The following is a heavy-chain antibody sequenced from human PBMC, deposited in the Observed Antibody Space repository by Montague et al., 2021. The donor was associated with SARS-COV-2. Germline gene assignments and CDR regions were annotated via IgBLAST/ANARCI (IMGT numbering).Heavy chain of an antibody. CDR1: GGSFSGYC. V-gene: IGHV4-34*01. D-gene: IGHD3-10*01. CDR3: SIPMVRGFSRAFDI. J-gene: IGHJ3*02. Sequence: SETLSLTCAVYGGSFSGYCWSWIRQPPGKGLELIGEINHSGSTNYNPSLKSRVTISVDTSKNQFSLKLSSVTAADTAVYYCSIPMVRGFSRAFDIWGQGTMVTVSS. CDR2: INHSGST.